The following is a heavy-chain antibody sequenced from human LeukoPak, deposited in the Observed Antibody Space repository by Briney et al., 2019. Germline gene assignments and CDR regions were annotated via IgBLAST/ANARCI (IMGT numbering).Heavy chain of an antibody. V-gene: IGHV3-15*01. Sequence: GGSLRLSCAASGFTFSNAWMSWVRQAPGKGLEWVGRIKSKTDGGTTDYAAPVKGRFTISRDDSKNTLYLQMNSLKTEDTAVYYCTTVGTIPSYYYGSGSYGFSPHRVPGGTDYWGQGTLVTVSS. D-gene: IGHD3-10*01. CDR1: GFTFSNAW. CDR2: IKSKTDGGTT. CDR3: TTVGTIPSYYYGSGSYGFSPHRVPGGTDY. J-gene: IGHJ4*02.